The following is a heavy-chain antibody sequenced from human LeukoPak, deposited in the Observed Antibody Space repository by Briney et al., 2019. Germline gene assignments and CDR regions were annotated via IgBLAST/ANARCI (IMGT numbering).Heavy chain of an antibody. J-gene: IGHJ3*01. D-gene: IGHD2-2*02. V-gene: IGHV3-23*01. CDR2: ISGSGGST. CDR1: GFTFSSYA. CDR3: ARVILGSRMPRVLYTAFDF. Sequence: GGSLRLSCAASGFTFSSYAMSWVRQAPGKGLEWVSAISGSGGSTYYADSVKGRFTISRDNSKNTLYLQMNSLRAEDTAVYYCARVILGSRMPRVLYTAFDFWGQGTMVTVSS.